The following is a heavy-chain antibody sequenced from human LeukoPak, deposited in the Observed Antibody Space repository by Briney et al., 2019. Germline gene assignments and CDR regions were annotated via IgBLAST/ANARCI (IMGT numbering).Heavy chain of an antibody. J-gene: IGHJ4*02. V-gene: IGHV3-21*01. Sequence: GGSLRLSCAASGFTFSSYSMNWVRQAPGKGLEWVSSISSSSSYIYYADSVKGRFTISRDNAKNSLYLQMNSLRAEDTAVYYCARDSSSYDSSGNWGQGTLVTVSS. D-gene: IGHD3-22*01. CDR3: ARDSSSYDSSGN. CDR1: GFTFSSYS. CDR2: ISSSSSYI.